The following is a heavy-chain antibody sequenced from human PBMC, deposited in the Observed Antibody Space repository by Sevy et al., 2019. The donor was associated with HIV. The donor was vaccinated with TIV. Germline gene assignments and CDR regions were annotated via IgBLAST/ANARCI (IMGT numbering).Heavy chain of an antibody. Sequence: ASVKVSCKASGHTLTDLSMHWVRQAPGKGFEWIGRFDPEDGERIYAKKFQGRVTMTKDTSTEKAYMELSSLRSEDTAVYYCSATREYYSDSYGYFDYWGQGTLVTVSS. J-gene: IGHJ4*02. V-gene: IGHV1-24*01. CDR3: SATREYYSDSYGYFDY. D-gene: IGHD3-22*01. CDR1: GHTLTDLS. CDR2: FDPEDGER.